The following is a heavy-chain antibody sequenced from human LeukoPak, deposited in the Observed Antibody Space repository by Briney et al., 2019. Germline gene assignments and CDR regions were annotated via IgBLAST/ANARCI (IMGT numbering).Heavy chain of an antibody. V-gene: IGHV3-74*01. CDR2: INSDGSST. CDR1: GFTFSSYW. CDR3: ARDGPLDSGSYFHAFDI. D-gene: IGHD1-26*01. Sequence: GSLRLSCAASGFTFSSYWMHWVRQAPGKGLVWVSRINSDGSSTSYADSVKGRFTIFRDNAKNTLYLQMNSLRAEDTAVYYCARDGPLDSGSYFHAFDIWGQGTMVTVSS. J-gene: IGHJ3*02.